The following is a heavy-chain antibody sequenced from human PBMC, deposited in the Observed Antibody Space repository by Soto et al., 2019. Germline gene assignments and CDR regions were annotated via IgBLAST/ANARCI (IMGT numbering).Heavy chain of an antibody. J-gene: IGHJ3*02. D-gene: IGHD3-10*01. V-gene: IGHV1-69*13. CDR1: GGTFSSYA. Sequence: VASVKVSCKASGGTFSSYAISWVRQAPGQGLEWMGGIIPIFGTANYAQKFQGRVTITADESTSTAYMELSSLRSDDTAVYYCARDAGSRSRGVDAFDTWGQGTMVTVSS. CDR3: ARDAGSRSRGVDAFDT. CDR2: IIPIFGTA.